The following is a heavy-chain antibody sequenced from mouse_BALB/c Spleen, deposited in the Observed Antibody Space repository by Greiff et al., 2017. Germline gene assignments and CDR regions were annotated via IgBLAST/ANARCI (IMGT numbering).Heavy chain of an antibody. Sequence: VQLQQSGAELVKPGASVKLSCKASGYTFTSYYMYWVKQRPGQGLEWIGEINPSNGGTNFNEKFKSKATLTVDKSSSTAYMQLSSLTSEDSAVYYCTRRGYYGYVWFAYWGQGTLVTVSA. CDR3: TRRGYYGYVWFAY. CDR1: GYTFTSYY. CDR2: INPSNGGT. D-gene: IGHD1-2*01. J-gene: IGHJ3*01. V-gene: IGHV1S81*02.